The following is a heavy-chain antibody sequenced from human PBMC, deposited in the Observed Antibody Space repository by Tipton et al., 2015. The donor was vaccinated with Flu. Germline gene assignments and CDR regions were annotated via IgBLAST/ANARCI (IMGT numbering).Heavy chain of an antibody. D-gene: IGHD1-26*01. CDR2: IFHTGST. J-gene: IGHJ6*02. V-gene: IGHV4-38-2*02. CDR3: ARDGIAWDYYGMDV. CDR1: GDSIRSDYY. Sequence: TLSLTCTISGDSIRSDYYWGWIRQPPGKGLEWIGHIFHTGSTYHKPSLKSRVTISINTSKNQFSLKVFSVTAADTAVYYCARDGIAWDYYGMDVWGQGTTVTVPS.